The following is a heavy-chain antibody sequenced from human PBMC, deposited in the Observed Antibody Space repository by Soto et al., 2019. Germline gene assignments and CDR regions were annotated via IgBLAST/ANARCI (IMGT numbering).Heavy chain of an antibody. Sequence: GGSLRLSCAASGFTFSSYAMSWVRQAPGKGLEWVSAISGSGGSTYYADSVKGRFTISRDNSKNTLYLQMNSLRAEDTAVYYCVKDLRALDYGDPYFDYWGQGTLVTVSS. CDR2: ISGSGGST. J-gene: IGHJ4*02. V-gene: IGHV3-23*01. D-gene: IGHD4-17*01. CDR3: VKDLRALDYGDPYFDY. CDR1: GFTFSSYA.